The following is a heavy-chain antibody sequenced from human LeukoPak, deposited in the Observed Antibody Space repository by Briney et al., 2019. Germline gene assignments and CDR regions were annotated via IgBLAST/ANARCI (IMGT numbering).Heavy chain of an antibody. CDR3: TRDEAAATD. CDR2: IKQDGREK. Sequence: GGSLRLSCAGSGFTFGSFWMSWLRQDPGKGPEGVANIKQDGREKHYVDSVKGRFTISRDNAKNSLYLQMNSLRAEDTAIYYCTRDEAAATDWGQGTLVTVSS. J-gene: IGHJ4*02. CDR1: GFTFGSFW. D-gene: IGHD6-13*01. V-gene: IGHV3-7*01.